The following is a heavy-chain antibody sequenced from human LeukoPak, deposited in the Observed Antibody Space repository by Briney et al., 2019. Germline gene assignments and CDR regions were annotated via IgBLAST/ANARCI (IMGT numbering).Heavy chain of an antibody. Sequence: TSVKVSCKAAGYSFTSYYTHWVRLAPAQGLELMGIINPSGGSTSYAQKFQGRVTMNRDLSTSTVNMELSSLRSEDTAVYYCAAGGLRYFSRFDPWGQGTLVTVSS. CDR3: AAGGLRYFSRFDP. CDR1: GYSFTSYY. J-gene: IGHJ5*02. D-gene: IGHD5-12*01. CDR2: INPSGGST. V-gene: IGHV1-46*01.